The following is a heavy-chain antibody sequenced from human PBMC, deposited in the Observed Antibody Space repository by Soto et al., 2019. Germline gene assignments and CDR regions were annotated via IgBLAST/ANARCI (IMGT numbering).Heavy chain of an antibody. V-gene: IGHV3-23*01. J-gene: IGHJ4*02. CDR3: AKGRGYCSSTSCYVGSDY. CDR1: GFTFRSYA. D-gene: IGHD2-2*01. CDR2: ISGSGGST. Sequence: EVQLLESGGGLVQPGGSLRLSCAASGFTFRSYAMSWVRQAPGKGLEWVSAISGSGGSTYYADSVKGRFTIPRDNSKNPLYLQMNSLRAEDTGVYYCAKGRGYCSSTSCYVGSDYWGQGTLVTVSS.